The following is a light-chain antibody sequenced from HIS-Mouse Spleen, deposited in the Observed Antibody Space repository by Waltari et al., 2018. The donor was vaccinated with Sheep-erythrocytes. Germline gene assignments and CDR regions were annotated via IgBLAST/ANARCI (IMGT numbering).Light chain of an antibody. CDR3: QAWDSSTAEV. CDR1: KSGDKY. V-gene: IGLV3-1*01. Sequence: SYELTQPPSVSVSPGQTASITSSGDKSGDKYACWYQQKQGQSPVLVIYQDSKRPSGIPERFSGSNSGNTATLTISGTQAMDEADYYCQAWDSSTAEVFGGGTKLTVL. CDR2: QDS. J-gene: IGLJ2*01.